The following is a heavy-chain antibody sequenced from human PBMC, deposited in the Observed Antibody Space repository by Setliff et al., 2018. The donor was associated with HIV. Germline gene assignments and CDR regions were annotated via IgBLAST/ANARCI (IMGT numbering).Heavy chain of an antibody. V-gene: IGHV1-69*13. CDR1: GGTFSSYV. CDR3: ARGGPPRVATLYWFDP. Sequence: SVKVSCKASGGTFSSYVISWVRQAPGQGLEWMGGIIPIFGTANSAQKFQGRVTITADESTSTAYMELSCLTSDDTALYYCARGGPPRVATLYWFDPLGQGTLVTVSS. D-gene: IGHD2-15*01. CDR2: IIPIFGTA. J-gene: IGHJ5*02.